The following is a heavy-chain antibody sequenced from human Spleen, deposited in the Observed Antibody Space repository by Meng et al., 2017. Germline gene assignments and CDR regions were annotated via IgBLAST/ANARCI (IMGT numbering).Heavy chain of an antibody. CDR3: ARIPYGSGSYYIDY. D-gene: IGHD3-10*01. CDR1: GGSISSRSYY. V-gene: IGHV4-39*07. CDR2: VYYSGST. J-gene: IGHJ4*02. Sequence: SETLSLTCTASGGSISSRSYYWGWIRQPPGKGLEWIGSVYYSGSTSYNPSLKSRVTISVDTSKNQFSLKLSSVTAADTAVYYCARIPYGSGSYYIDYWGQGTLVTVSS.